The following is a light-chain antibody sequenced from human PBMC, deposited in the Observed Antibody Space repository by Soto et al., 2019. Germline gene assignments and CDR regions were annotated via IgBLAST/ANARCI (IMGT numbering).Light chain of an antibody. CDR3: SSYAGSDNFV. V-gene: IGLV2-8*01. J-gene: IGLJ3*02. CDR1: SSDVGNYNY. Sequence: QSALTQPPSASGPPGQSITISCTGTSSDVGNYNYVSWYQQHPGKVPKLMIYEVTKRPSGVPDRFSGSKSGNTASLTVSGLQAEDEADYYCSSYAGSDNFVFGGGTKLTVL. CDR2: EVT.